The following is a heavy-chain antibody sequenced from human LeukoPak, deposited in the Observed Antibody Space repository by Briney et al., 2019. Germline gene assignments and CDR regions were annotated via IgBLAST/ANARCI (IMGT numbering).Heavy chain of an antibody. D-gene: IGHD6-19*01. CDR3: ARWRHSSGWRPAFDY. CDR1: GYTFTSYA. V-gene: IGHV1-3*01. Sequence: ASVKVSCKASGYTFTSYAMHWVRQAPGQRLEWMGWINAGNGNTKYSQKFQGRVTITRDTSASTAYMELSSLRSEDTAVYYCARWRHSSGWRPAFDYWGQGTLVTVSS. J-gene: IGHJ4*02. CDR2: INAGNGNT.